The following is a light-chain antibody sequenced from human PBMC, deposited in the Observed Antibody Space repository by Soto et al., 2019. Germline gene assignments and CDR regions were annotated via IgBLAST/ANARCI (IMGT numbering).Light chain of an antibody. CDR3: QQANSFPWT. Sequence: DIQMTQSPSSVSASVGDRVTITCRASQAISSWLAWYQQKPGTAPKLLIYTASSLQSGVPSRFSGSGSGTYFTLTITSLQPEDFATYYCQQANSFPWTFGQGTKVEIK. CDR1: QAISSW. CDR2: TAS. V-gene: IGKV1D-12*01. J-gene: IGKJ1*01.